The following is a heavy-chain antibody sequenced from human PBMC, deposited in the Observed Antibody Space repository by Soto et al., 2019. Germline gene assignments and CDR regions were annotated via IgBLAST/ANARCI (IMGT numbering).Heavy chain of an antibody. Sequence: PGESLKISCKGSGYSFTSYRISWVRQMPGKGLEWMGRIDPSDSYTNYSPSFQGHVTISADKSISTAYLRWSSLKASDTAMYYCARHGIADYGMDVWGQGTTVTVSS. J-gene: IGHJ6*02. CDR1: GYSFTSYR. CDR2: IDPSDSYT. V-gene: IGHV5-10-1*01. CDR3: ARHGIADYGMDV. D-gene: IGHD6-13*01.